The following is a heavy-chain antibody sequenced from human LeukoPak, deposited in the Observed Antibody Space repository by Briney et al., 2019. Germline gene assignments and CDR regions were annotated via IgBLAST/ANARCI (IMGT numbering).Heavy chain of an antibody. CDR2: INHSGST. CDR1: GGFFSGYY. CDR3: ARFQDIVVVPAAVQAAAFDY. V-gene: IGHV4-34*01. J-gene: IGHJ4*02. Sequence: PSETLSLTCAVYGGFFSGYYWSWIRQPPGKGLEWIGEINHSGSTNYNPSLKSRVTISVDTSKNQFSLKLSSVTAADTAVYYCARFQDIVVVPAAVQAAAFDYWGQGTLVTVSS. D-gene: IGHD2-2*02.